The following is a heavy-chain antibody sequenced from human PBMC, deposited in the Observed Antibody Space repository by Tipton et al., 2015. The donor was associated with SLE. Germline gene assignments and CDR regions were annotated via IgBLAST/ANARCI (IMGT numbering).Heavy chain of an antibody. CDR3: AREADFRVYFPH. Sequence: LRLSCTVSGVSISSYYWSWIRQPPGKGLEWIGYICSSGSTNYNPSLKSRFTISVDTSKNQFSLKLSSVTAADTAVYYCAREADFRVYFPHWGQGTLVTVSS. J-gene: IGHJ1*01. CDR1: GVSISSYY. CDR2: ICSSGST. D-gene: IGHD3-3*01. V-gene: IGHV4-59*01.